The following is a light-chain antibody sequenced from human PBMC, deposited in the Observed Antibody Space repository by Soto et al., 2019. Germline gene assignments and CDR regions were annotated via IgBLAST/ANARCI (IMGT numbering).Light chain of an antibody. Sequence: DIQMTQSPSSLSASVGDRVTITCRASQSINTYLNWYQQKPGKAPNLLIYDASSLESGVPSRFSGSGSGTEFTLTIRSLQPDDFATYYCQQYNSYSWTFGQGTKVDNK. CDR1: QSINTY. CDR2: DAS. CDR3: QQYNSYSWT. V-gene: IGKV1-5*01. J-gene: IGKJ1*01.